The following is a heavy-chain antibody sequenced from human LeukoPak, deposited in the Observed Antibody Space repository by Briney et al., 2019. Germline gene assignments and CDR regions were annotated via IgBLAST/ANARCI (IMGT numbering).Heavy chain of an antibody. V-gene: IGHV3-30*14. CDR1: GFTFSSYA. CDR3: ARDGYYGSGAGAFDI. Sequence: QPGGSLRLSCAASGFTFSSYAMHWVRQAPGKGLEWVAVISYDGSNKYYADSVKGRFTISRDNSKNTLYLQMNSLRAEDTAVYYCARDGYYGSGAGAFDIWGQGTMVTVSS. D-gene: IGHD3-10*01. CDR2: ISYDGSNK. J-gene: IGHJ3*02.